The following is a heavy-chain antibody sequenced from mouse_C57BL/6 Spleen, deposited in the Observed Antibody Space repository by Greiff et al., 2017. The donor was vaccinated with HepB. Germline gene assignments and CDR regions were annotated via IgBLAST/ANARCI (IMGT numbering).Heavy chain of an antibody. V-gene: IGHV14-2*01. D-gene: IGHD1-1*01. J-gene: IGHJ4*01. CDR2: IDPEDGET. CDR3: ARGVYGSSYNDYAMDY. Sequence: VTLKVSGAELVKPGASVKLSCTASGFNIKDYYMHWVKQRTEQGLEWIGRIDPEDGETKYAPKFQGKATITADTSSNTAYLQLSSLTSEDTAVYYCARGVYGSSYNDYAMDYWGQGTSVTVSS. CDR1: GFNIKDYY.